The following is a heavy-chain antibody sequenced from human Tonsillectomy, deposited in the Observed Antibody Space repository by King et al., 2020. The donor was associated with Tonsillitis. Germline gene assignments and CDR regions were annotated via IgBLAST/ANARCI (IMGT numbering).Heavy chain of an antibody. CDR3: ARRSDFDY. Sequence: QLVQSGAEVKKPGESLKISCKGSGYSFTNYWIGWVRQMPGKGLEWMGVIYPGDSDTRYSPSFQGQVTISVDKSINTAYLQWSSLKASDTARYYLARRSDFDYWGQGTLVTVSS. V-gene: IGHV5-51*01. D-gene: IGHD6-19*01. CDR1: GYSFTNYW. CDR2: IYPGDSDT. J-gene: IGHJ4*02.